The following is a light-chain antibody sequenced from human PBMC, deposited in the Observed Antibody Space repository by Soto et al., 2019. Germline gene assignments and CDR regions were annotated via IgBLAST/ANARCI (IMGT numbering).Light chain of an antibody. CDR1: QSVSSN. V-gene: IGKV3-15*01. Sequence: EIVMTQSPATLSVSPGERATLSCRASQSVSSNLAWYQHKPGQAPRLLIYGASTRATGIPDRFSGSGSGTDFTLTISSLQSEDFAVYYCQQYNNWPPWTFGQGTKVEIK. CDR2: GAS. J-gene: IGKJ1*01. CDR3: QQYNNWPPWT.